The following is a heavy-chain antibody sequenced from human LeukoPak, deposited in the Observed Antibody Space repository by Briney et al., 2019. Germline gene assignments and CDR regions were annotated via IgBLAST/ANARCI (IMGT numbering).Heavy chain of an antibody. V-gene: IGHV5-51*01. J-gene: IGHJ4*02. Sequence: HGESLKISCKGSGYSFTTYRIGWVRQMPGKGLEWMGIIYPGDSETTYGPSFQGLVTISADKSINTAYLQWSSLKASDTAIYYCARAMYCSTIYYVFDFWGQGTLVTVSS. CDR1: GYSFTTYR. CDR3: ARAMYCSTIYYVFDF. CDR2: IYPGDSET. D-gene: IGHD3-10*02.